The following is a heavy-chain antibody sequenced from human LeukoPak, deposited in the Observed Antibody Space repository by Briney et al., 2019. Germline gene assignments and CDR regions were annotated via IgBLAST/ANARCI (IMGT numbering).Heavy chain of an antibody. J-gene: IGHJ4*02. CDR3: ARDVSGRDDF. D-gene: IGHD6-25*01. Sequence: GGSLRLSCAASGFTFSSYWMHWVRQAPGKGLVWVSHINSDGSTTNYADSVKGRFTISRDNAKNTLFLQMNSLRVEDTAVYYCARDVSGRDDFWGQGTLVTVSS. CDR1: GFTFSSYW. V-gene: IGHV3-74*01. CDR2: INSDGSTT.